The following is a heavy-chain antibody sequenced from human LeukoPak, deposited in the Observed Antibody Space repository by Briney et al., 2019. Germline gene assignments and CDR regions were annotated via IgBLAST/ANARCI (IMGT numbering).Heavy chain of an antibody. Sequence: GGSLRLSCAASGFTVGSSFMTWVRQPPGKGLEWVSVIFSDGTTYYTDSVKGRFTISRDNSKNTLYLQLNSLRAEDTAVYYCAKTGGPWDWGQGILVTVSS. CDR2: IFSDGTT. CDR3: AKTGGPWD. D-gene: IGHD7-27*01. CDR1: GFTVGSSF. J-gene: IGHJ4*02. V-gene: IGHV3-53*01.